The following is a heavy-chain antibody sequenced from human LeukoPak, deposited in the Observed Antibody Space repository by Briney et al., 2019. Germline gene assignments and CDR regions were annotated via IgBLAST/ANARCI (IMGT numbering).Heavy chain of an antibody. CDR3: ARDGSPYYYDSSGYYYVNYFDY. J-gene: IGHJ4*02. V-gene: IGHV3-33*01. D-gene: IGHD3-22*01. CDR1: GFTFSSYG. Sequence: GGSLRLSCAASGFTFSSYGMHWVRQAPGKGLEWVAVIWYDGSNKYYADSVKGRFTISRDNSKNTLYLQMNSLRAEDTAVYYCARDGSPYYYDSSGYYYVNYFDYWGQGTLVTASS. CDR2: IWYDGSNK.